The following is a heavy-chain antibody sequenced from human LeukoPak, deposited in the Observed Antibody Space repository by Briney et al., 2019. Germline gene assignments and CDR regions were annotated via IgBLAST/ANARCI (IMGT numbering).Heavy chain of an antibody. V-gene: IGHV3-53*01. D-gene: IGHD5-24*01. CDR2: IHSGGNT. CDR1: GLTVRSNY. Sequence: GGSLRLSCAASGLTVRSNYMGWVRQAPGKGLEWVSVIHSGGNTYYADSVKGRFTISRDNSRNTMDLQMNSLRAEGTAVYYCARCDISRWNGIDYWGQGTLVTVSS. J-gene: IGHJ4*02. CDR3: ARCDISRWNGIDY.